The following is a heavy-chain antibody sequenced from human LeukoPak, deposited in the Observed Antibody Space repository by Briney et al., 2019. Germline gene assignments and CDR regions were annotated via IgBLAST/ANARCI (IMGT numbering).Heavy chain of an antibody. V-gene: IGHV3-23*01. CDR2: ISGSGGST. J-gene: IGHJ4*02. CDR1: GFTSSSYA. Sequence: GGSLRLSCAAAGFTSSSYAMNWVRQAPGKGLEWVSVISGSGGSTYYADSVKGRFTISRDNSKNTLYLQMNSLRAEDTAVYYCAKTGYCSSASCGGFDYWGQGTLVTVSS. CDR3: AKTGYCSSASCGGFDY. D-gene: IGHD2-2*01.